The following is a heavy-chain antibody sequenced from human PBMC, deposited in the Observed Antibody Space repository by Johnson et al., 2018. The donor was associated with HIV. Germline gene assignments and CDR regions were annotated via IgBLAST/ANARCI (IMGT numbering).Heavy chain of an antibody. D-gene: IGHD3-10*01. J-gene: IGHJ3*02. V-gene: IGHV3-30*02. CDR1: GFTFSNYA. Sequence: QVQLVESGGGVVQPGGSLRLSCAASGFTFSNYAIHWVRQAPGKGLEWVTFIQFDGSHKYSADFVKGRFTISSDTSKKSVFLQMHSLRAEDTAVYYCARDASYYGSANDAFDIWGQGTMVTVSS. CDR3: ARDASYYGSANDAFDI. CDR2: IQFDGSHK.